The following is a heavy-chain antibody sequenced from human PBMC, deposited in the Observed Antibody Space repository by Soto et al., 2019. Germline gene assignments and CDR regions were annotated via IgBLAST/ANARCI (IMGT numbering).Heavy chain of an antibody. CDR2: IWYDGSNK. V-gene: IGHV3-33*01. Sequence: GGSLRLSCAASGFTFSSYGMHWVRQAPGKGLEWVAVIWYDGSNKYYADSVKGRFTISRDNSKNTLYLQMNSLRAEDTAVYYCASHAGRYYYGSGASYWGQGTLVTVSS. CDR1: GFTFSSYG. D-gene: IGHD3-10*01. CDR3: ASHAGRYYYGSGASY. J-gene: IGHJ4*02.